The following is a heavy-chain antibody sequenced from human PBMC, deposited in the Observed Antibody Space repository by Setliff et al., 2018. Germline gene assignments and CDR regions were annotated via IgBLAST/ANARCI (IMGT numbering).Heavy chain of an antibody. J-gene: IGHJ6*02. D-gene: IGHD5-18*01. CDR2: IYHNGNT. CDR3: ARDRTAYSYGLDV. Sequence: LSLTCTVSGGAISPYFWSWIRQSPGKGLEWIGYIYHNGNTNFNPSLKTRVTMSVDTSKNQFALNLRSVTAADSAVYYCARDRTAYSYGLDVWGQGTTVTVSS. V-gene: IGHV4-59*01. CDR1: GGAISPYF.